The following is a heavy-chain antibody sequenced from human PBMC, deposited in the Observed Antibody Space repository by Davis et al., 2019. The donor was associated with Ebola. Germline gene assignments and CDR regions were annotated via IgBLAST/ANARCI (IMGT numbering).Heavy chain of an antibody. CDR3: VKYFNYAFEW. Sequence: GESLKISCAASGFTFSDYYMSWVRQAPGKGLEWVANIKQDGSEKYYVDSVRGRFTISRDNAKNSLHLQMNSLRAEDTAVYFCVKYFNYAFEWWGRGTLVTVSS. J-gene: IGHJ4*02. CDR2: IKQDGSEK. D-gene: IGHD2/OR15-2a*01. CDR1: GFTFSDYY. V-gene: IGHV3-7*03.